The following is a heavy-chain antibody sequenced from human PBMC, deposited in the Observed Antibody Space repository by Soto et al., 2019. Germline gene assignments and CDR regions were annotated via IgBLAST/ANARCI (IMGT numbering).Heavy chain of an antibody. CDR2: ISNSGSAI. CDR1: GFTFSGYY. CDR3: ARMDTAMWFDP. V-gene: IGHV3-11*01. J-gene: IGHJ5*02. Sequence: QVQLVESGGGLVKPGGSLRLSCAASGFTFSGYYMTWIRQAPGKGLEWVSYISNSGSAIYYADSVKGRFTISRDNAKNSLYLQMNSLRAEDTAVYFCARMDTAMWFDPWGHGTLVTVSS. D-gene: IGHD5-18*01.